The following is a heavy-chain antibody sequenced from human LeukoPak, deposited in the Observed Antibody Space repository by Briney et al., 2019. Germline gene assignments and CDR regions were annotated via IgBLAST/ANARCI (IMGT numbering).Heavy chain of an antibody. CDR3: ARDLVSRDTAMVSPDY. CDR1: GYTFTNYN. Sequence: ASVKVSCKASGYTFTNYNITWVRQAPGQGLEWLGWISAYNGKTNYAQKFQGRVTMTTEKSTTTAYMELTSLRFDDTAVYYCARDLVSRDTAMVSPDYWGQGTLVTVSS. CDR2: ISAYNGKT. D-gene: IGHD5-18*01. V-gene: IGHV1-18*01. J-gene: IGHJ4*02.